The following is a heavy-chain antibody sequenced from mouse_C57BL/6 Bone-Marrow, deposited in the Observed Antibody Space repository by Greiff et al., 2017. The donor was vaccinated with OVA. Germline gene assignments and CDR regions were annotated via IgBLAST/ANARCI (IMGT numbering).Heavy chain of an antibody. V-gene: IGHV5-6*01. CDR1: GFTFSSYG. J-gene: IGHJ2*01. CDR3: ARDPLPYFDY. CDR2: ISSGGSYT. D-gene: IGHD5-5*01. Sequence: EVNLVESGGDLVKPGGSLKLSCAASGFTFSSYGMSWVRQTPDKRLEWVATISSGGSYTYYPDSVKGRFTISRDNAKNTLYLQMSSLKSEDTAMYYCARDPLPYFDYWGQGTTLTVSS.